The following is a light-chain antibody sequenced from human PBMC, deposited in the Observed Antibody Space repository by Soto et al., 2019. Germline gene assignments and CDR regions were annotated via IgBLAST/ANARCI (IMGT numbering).Light chain of an antibody. CDR2: EVT. Sequence: QSVLTQPPSASGSLGQSVTISCTGTSSDVGGYNYVSWHQQHPGKAPKVMIYEVTKRPPGVPDRFSGSKSGNTASLTVSGLQADDEADYYCSSFAGGGDPVLLGGGTKLAVL. CDR3: SSFAGGGDPVL. V-gene: IGLV2-8*01. J-gene: IGLJ2*01. CDR1: SSDVGGYNY.